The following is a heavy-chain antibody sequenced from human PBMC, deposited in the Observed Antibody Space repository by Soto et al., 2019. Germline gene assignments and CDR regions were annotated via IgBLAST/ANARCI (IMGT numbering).Heavy chain of an antibody. CDR3: ARGANRNYGSGSYYRYYFDY. CDR1: GFTFSDYY. Sequence: QVQLVESGGGLVKPGGSLRLSCAASGFTFSDYYMSWIRQAPGKGLEWVSYISSSSSYTNYADSVKGRFTISRDNAKNSXYXXMNSLRAEYTAVYYCARGANRNYGSGSYYRYYFDYWGQGTLVTVSS. D-gene: IGHD3-10*01. CDR2: ISSSSSYT. V-gene: IGHV3-11*05. J-gene: IGHJ4*02.